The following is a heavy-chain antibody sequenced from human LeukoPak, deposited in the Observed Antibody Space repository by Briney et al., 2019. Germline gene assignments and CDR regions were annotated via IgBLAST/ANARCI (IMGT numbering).Heavy chain of an antibody. CDR2: IYTSGST. V-gene: IGHV4-61*02. CDR1: GGSISSGSYY. J-gene: IGHJ5*02. D-gene: IGHD4-11*01. Sequence: SETLSLTCTVSGGSISSGSYYWSWIRQPAGKGLEWIGRIYTSGSTNYNPSLKSRVTISVDTSKNQFSLKLSSVTAADTAVYYCARGRDSSYGWFDPWGQGTLVTVSS. CDR3: ARGRDSSYGWFDP.